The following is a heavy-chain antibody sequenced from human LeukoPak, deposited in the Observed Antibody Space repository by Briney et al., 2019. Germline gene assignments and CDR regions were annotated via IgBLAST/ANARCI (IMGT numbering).Heavy chain of an antibody. CDR2: ICYDGSNK. CDR1: GFTFSSYG. Sequence: GGSLRLSCAASGFTFSSYGMHWVRQAPGKGLEWVSVICYDGSNKYYADSVKGRFTISRDNSKNTLYLQMNSLRAEDTAVYYFPRAQTGYYYGMDVWGQGTTVTVSS. CDR3: PRAQTGYYYGMDV. J-gene: IGHJ6*02. V-gene: IGHV3-33*01. D-gene: IGHD3-10*01.